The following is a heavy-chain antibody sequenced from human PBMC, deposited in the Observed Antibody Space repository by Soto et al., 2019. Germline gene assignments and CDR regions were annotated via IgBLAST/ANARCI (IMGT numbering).Heavy chain of an antibody. CDR3: ASQLQRPLYFDY. Sequence: SVKVSCKASGGTFSSYAISWVRQAPGQGVEWMGGIIPIFGTANYAQKFQGRVTIPADKSTSTDYMELSSLRSEDKAVYYCASQLQRPLYFDYWGQGTLVTVSS. J-gene: IGHJ4*02. CDR1: GGTFSSYA. CDR2: IIPIFGTA. V-gene: IGHV1-69*06. D-gene: IGHD1-1*01.